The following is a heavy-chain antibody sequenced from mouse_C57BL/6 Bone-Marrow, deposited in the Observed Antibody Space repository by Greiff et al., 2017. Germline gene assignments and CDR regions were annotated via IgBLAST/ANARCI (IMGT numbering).Heavy chain of an antibody. V-gene: IGHV3-6*01. J-gene: IGHJ2*01. Sequence: EVKLVESGPGLVKPSQSLSLTCSVTGYSITSGYYWNWIRQFPGNKLEWMGYISYDGSNNYNPSLKNRISITRDTSKNQFFLKLNSVTTEDTATYYCARGPLYYVSSYEGYFDYWGQGTTLTVSS. CDR3: ARGPLYYVSSYEGYFDY. CDR1: GYSITSGYY. D-gene: IGHD1-1*01. CDR2: ISYDGSN.